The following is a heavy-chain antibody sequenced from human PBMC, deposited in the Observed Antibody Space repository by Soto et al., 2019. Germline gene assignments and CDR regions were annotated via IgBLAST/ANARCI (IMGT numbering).Heavy chain of an antibody. Sequence: PSETPSPDCKVSGGPTSKYHWGRERRPAGRPSVWIGRIHASGNTNYNPSLKSRVTISVDTSKNQFSLKLSSVTAADTAVYYCARAPGTTFRIYYYYYGMDVWGQGTTVTVSS. V-gene: IGHV4-4*07. CDR2: IHASGNT. CDR3: ARAPGTTFRIYYYYYGMDV. CDR1: GGPTSKYH. J-gene: IGHJ6*02. D-gene: IGHD1-7*01.